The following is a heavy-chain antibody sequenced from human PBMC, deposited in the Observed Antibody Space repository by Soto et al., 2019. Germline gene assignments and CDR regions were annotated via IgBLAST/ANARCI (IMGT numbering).Heavy chain of an antibody. J-gene: IGHJ6*02. CDR1: GFTFSSYG. CDR2: IWYDGSNK. CDR3: ASGGDFATTVTTVYYYYYGMDV. V-gene: IGHV3-33*01. Sequence: QVQLVESGGGVVQPGRSLRLSCAASGFTFSSYGMHWVRQAPGKGLEWVAVIWYDGSNKYYADSVKGRFTISRDNSKNTLYLQMNSLRAEDTAVYYCASGGDFATTVTTVYYYYYGMDVWGQGTTVTVSS. D-gene: IGHD4-17*01.